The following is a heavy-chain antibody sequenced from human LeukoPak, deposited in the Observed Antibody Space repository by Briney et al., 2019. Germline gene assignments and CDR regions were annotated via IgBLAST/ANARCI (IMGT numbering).Heavy chain of an antibody. V-gene: IGHV3-53*01. J-gene: IGHJ4*02. Sequence: GGSLRLSCAASGFTFSSYEMNWVRQAPGKGLEWVSLIYSGGTTYYADSVKGRFTISRDNSKNTLYLQMNSLRAEDTAVYYCARRAGGYSHPYDYWGQGILVTVSS. CDR1: GFTFSSYE. CDR2: IYSGGTT. CDR3: ARRAGGYSHPYDY. D-gene: IGHD4-23*01.